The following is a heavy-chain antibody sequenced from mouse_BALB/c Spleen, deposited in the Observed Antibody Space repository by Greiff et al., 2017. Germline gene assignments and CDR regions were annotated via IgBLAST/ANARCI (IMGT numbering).Heavy chain of an antibody. CDR1: GFTFSSFG. CDR2: ISSGSSTI. CDR3: ARERGLSNGNTGAMEY. Sequence: EVQLVESGGGLVQPGGSRKLSCAASGFTFSSFGMHWVRQAPEKGLEWVAYISSGSSTIYYADTVKGRFTISRDNPKNTLFLQMTSLRSEDTAMYYSARERGLSNGNTGAMEYRGQGTPVTV. D-gene: IGHD6-2*01. V-gene: IGHV5-17*02. J-gene: IGHJ4*01.